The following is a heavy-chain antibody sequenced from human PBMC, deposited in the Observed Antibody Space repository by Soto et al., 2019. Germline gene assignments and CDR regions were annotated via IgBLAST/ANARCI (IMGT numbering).Heavy chain of an antibody. CDR2: IYYSGST. V-gene: IGHV4-31*03. D-gene: IGHD3-22*01. Sequence: SETLSLTCTVSGGSISSGGYYWSWIRQHPGKGLEWIGYIYYSGSTYYNPSLRSRVTISVDTSKNQFSLKLTSVTAADTAVYYCARGDDSSGYYTYYFDYWGQGTLVTVSS. CDR3: ARGDDSSGYYTYYFDY. J-gene: IGHJ4*02. CDR1: GGSISSGGYY.